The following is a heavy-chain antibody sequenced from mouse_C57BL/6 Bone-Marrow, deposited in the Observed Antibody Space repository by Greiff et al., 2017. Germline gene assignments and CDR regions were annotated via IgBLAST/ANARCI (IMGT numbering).Heavy chain of an antibody. Sequence: QVQLKESGAALARPGASVKLSCKASGYTFPSYGISWVKQRTGQGLAWLGEIYPRSGNTYYNEKFKGKATLTADKSSSTAYMELRSLRSEDAAVDFCARSDGDYDYWGQGTTLTVAS. D-gene: IGHD2-13*01. CDR1: GYTFPSYG. CDR3: ARSDGDYDY. J-gene: IGHJ2*01. CDR2: IYPRSGNT. V-gene: IGHV1-81*01.